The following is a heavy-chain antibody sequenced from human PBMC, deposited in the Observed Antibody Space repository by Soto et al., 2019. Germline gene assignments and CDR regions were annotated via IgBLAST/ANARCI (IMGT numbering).Heavy chain of an antibody. CDR3: AKFEGWFDP. V-gene: IGHV3-9*01. CDR1: GFTFDDYA. J-gene: IGHJ5*02. D-gene: IGHD3-10*01. Sequence: SLRLSCAASGFTFDDYAMHGVRQAPGKGLEWVSGISWNSGSIGYADSVKGRFTISRDNAKNSLYLQMNSLRAEDTALYYCAKFEGWFDPWGQGTLVTVSS. CDR2: ISWNSGSI.